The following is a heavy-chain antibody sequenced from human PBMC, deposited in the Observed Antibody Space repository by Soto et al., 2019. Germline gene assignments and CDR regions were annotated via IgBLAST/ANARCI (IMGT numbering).Heavy chain of an antibody. CDR2: MNPGSGDT. V-gene: IGHV1-8*02. J-gene: IGHJ5*02. CDR3: ARMESFGSLNWFDP. CDR1: LYTFTNNY. D-gene: IGHD5-18*01. Sequence: SVKFSCKASLYTFTNNYFSWVRQATGQGLEWMGWMNPGSGDTGYSQKFQGIVTMTRDISIATAYMELNSLTSEDTAIYYCARMESFGSLNWFDPWGQGTLVTVSS.